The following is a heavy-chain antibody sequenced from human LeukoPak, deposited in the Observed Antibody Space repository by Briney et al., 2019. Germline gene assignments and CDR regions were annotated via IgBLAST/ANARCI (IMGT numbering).Heavy chain of an antibody. D-gene: IGHD6-19*01. V-gene: IGHV1-2*06. Sequence: ASVKVSCKASGYTFTGYYMHWVRQAPGQGLEWMGRINPNSGGTNYAQKFQGRVTMTRDTSISTAYMELSRLRSDDTAVYYCATIAVAGTAFDYWGQGTLLTVSS. CDR2: INPNSGGT. J-gene: IGHJ4*02. CDR3: ATIAVAGTAFDY. CDR1: GYTFTGYY.